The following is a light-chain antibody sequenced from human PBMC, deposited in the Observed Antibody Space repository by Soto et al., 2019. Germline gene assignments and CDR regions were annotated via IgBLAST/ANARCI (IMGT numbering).Light chain of an antibody. Sequence: QSVLTQPPSTSGTPGQRVSISCSGSNSNIGSNAVNWYQQLPGTAPKLLIYGSNQRPSGVPDRFSGSKSGTSASLAISGLQSEDEADYYCAAFDDSLNGDAFGTGTKLTVL. CDR2: GSN. V-gene: IGLV1-44*01. CDR3: AAFDDSLNGDA. CDR1: NSNIGSNA. J-gene: IGLJ1*01.